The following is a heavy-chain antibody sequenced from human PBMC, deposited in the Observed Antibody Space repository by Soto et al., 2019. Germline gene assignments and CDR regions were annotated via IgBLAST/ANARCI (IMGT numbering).Heavy chain of an antibody. CDR2: IYYSGSA. V-gene: IGHV4-59*01. J-gene: IGHJ4*02. D-gene: IGHD2-21*01. Sequence: QVQLQESGPGLVKPSETLALTCAVSGASISSYYWSWIRQPPGKGLEWIGYIYYSGSANYNPSLKSRVSISIDTSKNQFSLKLSSVTAADTAVYYCARDQIARPQFDYWGQGTLVTVSS. CDR3: ARDQIARPQFDY. CDR1: GASISSYY.